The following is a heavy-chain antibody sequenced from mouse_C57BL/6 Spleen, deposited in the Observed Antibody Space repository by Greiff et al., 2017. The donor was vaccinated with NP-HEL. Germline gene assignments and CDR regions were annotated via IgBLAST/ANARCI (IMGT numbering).Heavy chain of an antibody. D-gene: IGHD3-2*02. CDR1: GYTFTDYY. J-gene: IGHJ3*01. CDR3: ARRNSSGFAY. Sequence: VQLQQSGPVLVKPGASVKMSCKASGYTFTDYYMNWVKQSHGKSLEWIGVINPYNGGTSYNQKFKGKATLTVDKSSSTAYMELNSLTAEDSAVYYCARRNSSGFAYWGQGTLVTVSA. V-gene: IGHV1-19*01. CDR2: INPYNGGT.